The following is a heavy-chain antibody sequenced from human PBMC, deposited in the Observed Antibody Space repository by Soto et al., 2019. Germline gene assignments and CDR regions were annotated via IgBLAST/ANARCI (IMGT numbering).Heavy chain of an antibody. J-gene: IGHJ6*02. CDR2: ISGSGGRA. CDR3: AKAGYSSSWDYGMDV. CDR1: GFTFRIYA. Sequence: EVQLLESGGGLIQPGGSLRLSCAASGFTFRIYAMSWVRQAPGKGLEWVSAISGSGGRADYVDSVKGRFTVSRDNSKNTLYVEMNSLRDEDTAVYYCAKAGYSSSWDYGMDVWGQGTTVTVSS. V-gene: IGHV3-23*01. D-gene: IGHD6-13*01.